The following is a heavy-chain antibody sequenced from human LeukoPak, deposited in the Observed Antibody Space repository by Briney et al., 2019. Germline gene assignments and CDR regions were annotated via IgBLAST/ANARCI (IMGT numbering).Heavy chain of an antibody. CDR1: GFTFSSYG. J-gene: IGHJ4*02. CDR3: ASGAAAGYWFDY. Sequence: GGSLRLSCAASGFTFSSYGMHWVRQAPGKGLEWVAVISYDGSNKYYADSVKGRFTISRDNSKNTLYLQMNSLRAEDTAVYYCASGAAAGYWFDYWGQGTLVTVSS. D-gene: IGHD6-13*01. V-gene: IGHV3-30*03. CDR2: ISYDGSNK.